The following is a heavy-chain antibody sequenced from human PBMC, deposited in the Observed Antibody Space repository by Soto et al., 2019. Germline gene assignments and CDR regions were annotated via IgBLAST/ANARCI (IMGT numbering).Heavy chain of an antibody. V-gene: IGHV4-39*01. CDR3: ARDYDSSGDC. Sequence: SETLCLTCTVSGGSISTSSYYWGWIRQPPGKGLEWIGSIYYSGSTYYNPSLKSRVTISVDTSKNQFSLKLSSVTAADTAVYYCARDYDSSGDCWGQGTLVTVSS. D-gene: IGHD3-22*01. CDR2: IYYSGST. CDR1: GGSISTSSYY. J-gene: IGHJ4*02.